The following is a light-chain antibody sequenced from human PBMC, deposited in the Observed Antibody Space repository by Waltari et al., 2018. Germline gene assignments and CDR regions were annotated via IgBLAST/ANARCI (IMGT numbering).Light chain of an antibody. CDR1: RSVGTS. Sequence: DIVLTPSPGPLSLSPGEGATLPCRASRSVGTSLAWYQHRPGQAPRLLIYGASRRATDIPDRFSGGGSETDFTLTISYLAPEDFAEYYCQQYTRPLPFTFGGGTRLEI. CDR2: GAS. CDR3: QQYTRPLPFT. J-gene: IGKJ4*01. V-gene: IGKV3-20*01.